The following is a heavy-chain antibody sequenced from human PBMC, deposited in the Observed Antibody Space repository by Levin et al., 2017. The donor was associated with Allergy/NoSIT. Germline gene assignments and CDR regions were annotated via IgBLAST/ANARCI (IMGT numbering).Heavy chain of an antibody. D-gene: IGHD1-14*01. CDR2: LSGGGTAS. CDR3: ARGVGIESLHFDS. CDR1: GFTFSNYA. J-gene: IGHJ4*02. V-gene: IGHV3-23*01. Sequence: GGSLRLSCAASGFTFSNYAMSWVRQAPGRGLEWVSTLSGGGTASYLADSVKGRFTISRDNSNNMVFVQMNDLTAEDTALSYCARGVGIESLHFDSWGQGTLVIVSS.